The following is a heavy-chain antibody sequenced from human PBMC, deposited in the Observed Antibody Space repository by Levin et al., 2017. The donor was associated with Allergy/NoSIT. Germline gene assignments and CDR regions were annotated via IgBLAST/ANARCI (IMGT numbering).Heavy chain of an antibody. D-gene: IGHD2-15*01. Sequence: GESLKISCAASGFTFSSYAMHWVRQAPGKGLEWVAVISYDGSNKYYADSVKGRFTISRDNSKNTLYLQMNSLRAEDTAVYYCARDWPVVVAATGAFDIWGQGTMVTVSS. J-gene: IGHJ3*02. CDR2: ISYDGSNK. V-gene: IGHV3-30-3*01. CDR3: ARDWPVVVAATGAFDI. CDR1: GFTFSSYA.